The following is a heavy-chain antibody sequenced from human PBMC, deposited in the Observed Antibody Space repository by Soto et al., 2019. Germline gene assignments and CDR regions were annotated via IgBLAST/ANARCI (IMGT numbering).Heavy chain of an antibody. CDR2: IIPIFGTA. CDR1: GGTFSSYA. Sequence: QVQLVQSGAEVKKPGSSVKVSCKASGGTFSSYAISWVRQAPGQGLEWMGGIIPIFGTANCAQKFQGRVTSTADESTSTAYMALSSLRSEDTAVYYCARDGDYGDYELDYWGQGTLVTVSS. D-gene: IGHD4-17*01. J-gene: IGHJ4*02. V-gene: IGHV1-69*12. CDR3: ARDGDYGDYELDY.